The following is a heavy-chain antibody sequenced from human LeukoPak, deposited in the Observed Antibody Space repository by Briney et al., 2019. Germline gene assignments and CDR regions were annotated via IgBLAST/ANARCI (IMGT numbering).Heavy chain of an antibody. V-gene: IGHV3-30*03. Sequence: PGGSLRLSCAASGFTFSSYGMHWVRQAPGKGLEWVAVISYDGSNKYYADSVKGRFTISRDNSKNTLYLQMNSLRAEDTAVYYCARAITMVRGVISYFYYYYGMDVWGQGTTVTVSS. J-gene: IGHJ6*02. D-gene: IGHD3-10*01. CDR2: ISYDGSNK. CDR1: GFTFSSYG. CDR3: ARAITMVRGVISYFYYYYGMDV.